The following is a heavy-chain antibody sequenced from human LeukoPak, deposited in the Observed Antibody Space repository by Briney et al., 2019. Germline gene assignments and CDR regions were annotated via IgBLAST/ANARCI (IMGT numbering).Heavy chain of an antibody. J-gene: IGHJ3*02. CDR1: GFTFSDYY. V-gene: IGHV3-53*01. CDR2: IYSGGST. CDR3: ARDLNCGGDCYSAEGDAFDI. Sequence: GGSLRLSCAASGFTFSDYYMSWIRQAPGKGLEWVSVIYSGGSTYYADSVKGRFTISRDNSKNTLYLQMNSLRAEDTAVYYCARDLNCGGDCYSAEGDAFDIWGQGTMVTVSS. D-gene: IGHD2-21*02.